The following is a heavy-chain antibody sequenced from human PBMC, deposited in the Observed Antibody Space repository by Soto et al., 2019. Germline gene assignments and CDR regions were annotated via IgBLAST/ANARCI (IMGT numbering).Heavy chain of an antibody. V-gene: IGHV3-30*18. D-gene: IGHD2-21*01. CDR1: GFPFITCG. CDR3: AKDDAVEIFDY. Sequence: QVQLVESGGGVVQPGRSLRLSCAASGFPFITCGMHWVRQAPGKGLEWVAVISYDGSNKYYADSVKGRFTISRDNSKNTLYLQMNSLSAEDTAVYYCAKDDAVEIFDYWGQGTLVTVSS. J-gene: IGHJ4*02. CDR2: ISYDGSNK.